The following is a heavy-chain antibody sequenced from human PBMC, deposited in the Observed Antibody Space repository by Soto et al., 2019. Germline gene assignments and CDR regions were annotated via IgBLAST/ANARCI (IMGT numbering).Heavy chain of an antibody. CDR2: IWYDGSNK. CDR1: GFTFSSHG. CDR3: ARWSDNKVIDP. J-gene: IGHJ5*02. V-gene: IGHV3-33*01. D-gene: IGHD1-1*01. Sequence: QVQLVESGGGVVQPGRSLRLSCAASGFTFSSHGMHWVRQAPGKGLEWVAVIWYDGSNKYYADSVKGRFTISRDNSQNTLYLQMNSMRAEDTAVYYCARWSDNKVIDPWGQGTLVTVSS.